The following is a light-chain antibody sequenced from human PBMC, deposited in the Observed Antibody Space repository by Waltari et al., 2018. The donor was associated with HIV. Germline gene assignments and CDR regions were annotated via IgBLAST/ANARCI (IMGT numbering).Light chain of an antibody. CDR1: QSVSSTD. V-gene: IGKV3-20*01. CDR2: GAS. J-gene: IGKJ1*01. Sequence: IVLTQSPGTLSLSPGDRATLSCRASQSVSSTDLAWYQQKPGQAPRLLIYGASSRATGIPDRFSGSGSGTDFTLTVSRLEPEDFAVYYCQQYGSSPQTFGQGTKVEIK. CDR3: QQYGSSPQT.